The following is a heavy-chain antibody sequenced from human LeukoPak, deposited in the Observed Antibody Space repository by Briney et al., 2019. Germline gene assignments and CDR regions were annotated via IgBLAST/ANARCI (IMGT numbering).Heavy chain of an antibody. Sequence: GRSLRLSCAASGFTFSTYGMHWVRQAPGKGLEWLAIIWYDGSNKYYADSVKGRFTISRDNSKNTLYLQMNSLRAEDTAVYYCAKPYYYGSRSYMDYWGQGTLVTVSS. CDR1: GFTFSTYG. CDR3: AKPYYYGSRSYMDY. V-gene: IGHV3-33*06. J-gene: IGHJ4*02. D-gene: IGHD3-10*01. CDR2: IWYDGSNK.